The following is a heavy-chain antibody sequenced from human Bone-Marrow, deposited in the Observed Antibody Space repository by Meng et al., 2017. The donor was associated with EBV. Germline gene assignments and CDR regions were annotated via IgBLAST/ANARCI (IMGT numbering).Heavy chain of an antibody. Sequence: QLQQGGEGLLKPSGTRSLTCGVNGGSLSGFSWSWIRQAPGKGLEWIGEIKHSGSTNYNPSLKNRVTISVDPSKNQFSLRLSSVTAADTAVYYCARATGGSTGYFRWGQGTLVTVSS. D-gene: IGHD3-9*01. CDR1: GGSLSGFS. V-gene: IGHV4-34*01. J-gene: IGHJ4*02. CDR3: ARATGGSTGYFR. CDR2: IKHSGST.